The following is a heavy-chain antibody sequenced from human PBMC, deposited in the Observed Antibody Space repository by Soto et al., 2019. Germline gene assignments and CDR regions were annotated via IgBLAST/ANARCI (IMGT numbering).Heavy chain of an antibody. CDR1: GYTFTSYG. D-gene: IGHD3-22*01. CDR3: ATRDGPVDSSGYYPD. CDR2: ISAYNGNT. V-gene: IGHV1-18*01. J-gene: IGHJ4*02. Sequence: ASVKVSCKASGYTFTSYGISWVRQAPGQGLEWMGWISAYNGNTNYARKLQGRVTISVDTSKNQFSLKLSSVTAADTAVYYCATRDGPVDSSGYYPDWGQGTLVTVSS.